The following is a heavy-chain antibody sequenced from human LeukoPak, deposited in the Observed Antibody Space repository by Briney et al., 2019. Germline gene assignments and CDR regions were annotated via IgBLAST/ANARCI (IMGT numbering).Heavy chain of an antibody. V-gene: IGHV3-21*01. D-gene: IGHD6-13*01. J-gene: IGHJ4*02. CDR3: ARDQGAAGDY. CDR1: EFTFSSYS. CDR2: ISRSSSYI. Sequence: PGGSLRLSCAASEFTFSSYSMNWVRQAPGKGPEWVSSISRSSSYIYYADSVKGRFTISRDNAVNSLYLQMNSLRAEDTALYFCARDQGAAGDYWGQGTLVTVSS.